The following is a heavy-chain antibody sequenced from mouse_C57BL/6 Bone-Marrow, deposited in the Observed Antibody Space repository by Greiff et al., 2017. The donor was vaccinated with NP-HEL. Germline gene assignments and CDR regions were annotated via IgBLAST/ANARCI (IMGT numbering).Heavy chain of an antibody. CDR1: GYTFTDYY. Sequence: EVQLQQSGPELVKPGASVKISCKASGYTFTDYYMNWVKQSHGKSLEWIGDINPNNGGTSYNQKFKGKATLTVDKSSSTAYMELRSLTSEDSAVYYCAREEQGLLYYFDYWGQGTTLTVSS. J-gene: IGHJ2*01. D-gene: IGHD6-1*01. CDR2: INPNNGGT. CDR3: AREEQGLLYYFDY. V-gene: IGHV1-26*01.